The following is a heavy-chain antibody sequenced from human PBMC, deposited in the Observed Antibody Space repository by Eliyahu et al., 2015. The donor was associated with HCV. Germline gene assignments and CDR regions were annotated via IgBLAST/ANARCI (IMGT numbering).Heavy chain of an antibody. CDR2: INTYNAQT. J-gene: IGHJ4*02. V-gene: IGHV1-18*01. Sequence: QVNLVQSGAEVKKPGASVKVSCKTSGYTFISYGIMWVRQAPGQGLEWLGWINTYNAQTKYAQKFQGRVTMTMDASMNTKYMELGSLRFDDTGVYYCGRRWGTGVDYWGQGTLVTVSS. CDR3: GRRWGTGVDY. D-gene: IGHD2-8*02. CDR1: GYTFISYG.